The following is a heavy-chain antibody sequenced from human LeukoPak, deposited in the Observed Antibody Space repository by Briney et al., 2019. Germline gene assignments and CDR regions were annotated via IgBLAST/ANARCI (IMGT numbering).Heavy chain of an antibody. D-gene: IGHD6-19*01. CDR3: ARDIPGIAVAGEITDAFDI. Sequence: PSETLSLTCTVSGGSISSGDYYWSWIRQPPGKGLEWIGYIYYSGSTYYNPSLKSRVTISVDTSKNQFSLKLSSVTAADTAVYYCARDIPGIAVAGEITDAFDIWGQGTMVTVSS. CDR2: IYYSGST. V-gene: IGHV4-30-4*01. CDR1: GGSISSGDYY. J-gene: IGHJ3*02.